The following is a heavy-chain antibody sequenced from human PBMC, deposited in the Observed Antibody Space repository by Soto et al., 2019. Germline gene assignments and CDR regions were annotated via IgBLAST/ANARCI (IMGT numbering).Heavy chain of an antibody. D-gene: IGHD6-6*01. J-gene: IGHJ4*02. V-gene: IGHV4-30-4*01. CDR3: ARDRSNSPDYFDF. Sequence: SSETLSLTCTVSGGSIDNYEYYWTWIRQPPGKGLEWVGYIYYSGRTNYNPSLNSRLTISLDTSKNQFSLRLTSVSAADTAMYYCARDRSNSPDYFDFWGQGTLVTV. CDR1: GGSIDNYEYY. CDR2: IYYSGRT.